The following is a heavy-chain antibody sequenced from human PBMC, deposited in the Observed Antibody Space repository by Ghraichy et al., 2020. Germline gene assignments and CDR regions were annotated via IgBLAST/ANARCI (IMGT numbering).Heavy chain of an antibody. J-gene: IGHJ6*02. Sequence: SETLSLTCTVSGGSISNFYWSWIRQPPGKGLEWIGEINHSGSTNYNPSLKSRVTISVDTSKNQFSLKLTSVTAADTAVYYCARNSPNYYDFWSGYLYRDYYGMDVWGQGTTVTVSS. V-gene: IGHV4-34*01. D-gene: IGHD3-3*01. CDR1: GGSISNFY. CDR3: ARNSPNYYDFWSGYLYRDYYGMDV. CDR2: INHSGST.